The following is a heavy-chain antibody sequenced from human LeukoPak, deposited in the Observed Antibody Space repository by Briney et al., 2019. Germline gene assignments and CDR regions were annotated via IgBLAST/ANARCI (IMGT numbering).Heavy chain of an antibody. CDR3: ARVSPRGRYCSGGSCYPGFDP. V-gene: IGHV1-18*04. D-gene: IGHD2-15*01. CDR1: GYTFTSYG. CDR2: ISAYNGNT. Sequence: ASVKVSCKASGYTFTSYGISWVRQAPGQGLEWMGWISAYNGNTNYAQKLQGRVTMTTDTSTSTAYMELRSPRSDDTAVYYCARVSPRGRYCSGGSCYPGFDPWGQGTLVTVSS. J-gene: IGHJ5*02.